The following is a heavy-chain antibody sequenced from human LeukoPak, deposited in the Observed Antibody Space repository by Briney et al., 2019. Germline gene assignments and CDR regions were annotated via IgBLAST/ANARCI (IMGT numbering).Heavy chain of an antibody. Sequence: GGSLRLSCTASGFTFSSYNMNWVRQAPEKGLEWVSYISYSSSTRYYADSVKGRFTISRDNAKNSLYLQINSPRDEDMAVYYCARVGSEWLVNDYWGQGALVTVSS. V-gene: IGHV3-48*02. D-gene: IGHD6-19*01. CDR3: ARVGSEWLVNDY. CDR1: GFTFSSYN. CDR2: ISYSSSTR. J-gene: IGHJ4*02.